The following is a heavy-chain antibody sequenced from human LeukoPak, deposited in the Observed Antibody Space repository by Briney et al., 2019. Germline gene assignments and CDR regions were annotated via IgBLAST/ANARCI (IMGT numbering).Heavy chain of an antibody. CDR2: INPNSGGT. CDR1: GYTFTGYY. D-gene: IGHD3-9*01. V-gene: IGHV1-2*02. CDR3: AREHYDILTGGSGPSDYYYGMDV. J-gene: IGHJ6*02. Sequence: GASVKVSCKASGYTFTGYYMHWVRQAPGQELEWMGWINPNSGGTNYAQKFQGRVTMTRDTSISTAYMELSRLRSDDTAVYYCAREHYDILTGGSGPSDYYYGMDVWGQGTTVTVSS.